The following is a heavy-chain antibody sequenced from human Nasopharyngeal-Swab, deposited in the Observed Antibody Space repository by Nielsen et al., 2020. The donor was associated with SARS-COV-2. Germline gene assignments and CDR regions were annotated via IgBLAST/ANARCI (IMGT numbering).Heavy chain of an antibody. CDR1: GGSISSSY. CDR3: ARASYYDFWSGYYRSYYYGMDV. D-gene: IGHD3-3*01. CDR2: IYYSGST. Sequence: WETLSLSCTVSGGSISSSYWSRIRQPPGKGQEWIGSIYYSGSTNYNPSLKSRVTISVDTSKNQFSLKLSSVTAADTAVYYCARASYYDFWSGYYRSYYYGMDVWGQGTTVTVSS. J-gene: IGHJ6*02. V-gene: IGHV4-59*01.